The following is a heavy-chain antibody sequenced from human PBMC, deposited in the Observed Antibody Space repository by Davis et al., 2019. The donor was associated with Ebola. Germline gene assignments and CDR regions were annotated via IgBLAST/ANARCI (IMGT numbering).Heavy chain of an antibody. D-gene: IGHD2-2*01. Sequence: SETLSLTCTVSGGSISSYYWSWIRQPPGKGLEWIGYIYYSGSTNYNPSLKSRVTISVDTSKNQFSLKLSSVTAADTAVYYCARLKVPAARGDNWFDPWGQGTLVTVSS. CDR1: GGSISSYY. V-gene: IGHV4-59*01. CDR3: ARLKVPAARGDNWFDP. J-gene: IGHJ5*02. CDR2: IYYSGST.